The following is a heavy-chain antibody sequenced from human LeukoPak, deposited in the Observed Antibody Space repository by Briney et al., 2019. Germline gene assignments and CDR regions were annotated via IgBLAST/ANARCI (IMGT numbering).Heavy chain of an antibody. Sequence: SETLSLTCTVSGGSISSGGYYWSWIRQPPGKGLEWIGYIYYSGSTYYNPSLKSRVTISVDTSKNQFSLKLSSVTAADTAVYYCARDSSGSYSPAFFDYWGQGTLVTVSS. D-gene: IGHD3-10*01. CDR2: IYYSGST. CDR1: GGSISSGGYY. CDR3: ARDSSGSYSPAFFDY. J-gene: IGHJ4*02. V-gene: IGHV4-30-4*08.